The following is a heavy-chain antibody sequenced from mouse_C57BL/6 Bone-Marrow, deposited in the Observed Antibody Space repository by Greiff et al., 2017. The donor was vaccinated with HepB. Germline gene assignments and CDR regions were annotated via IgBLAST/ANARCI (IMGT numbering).Heavy chain of an antibody. V-gene: IGHV1-74*01. J-gene: IGHJ2*01. CDR1: GYTFTSYW. CDR3: AIGRIRVNFDC. Sequence: VQLQQPGAELVKPGASVKVSCKASGYTFTSYWMHWVKQRPGQGLEWIGRIHPSDGDTNYKQKFKGKATLTVDKSSSTAYMQLSSLTSEDSAVCDGAIGRIRVNFDCEGRGTALTVTS. CDR2: IHPSDGDT.